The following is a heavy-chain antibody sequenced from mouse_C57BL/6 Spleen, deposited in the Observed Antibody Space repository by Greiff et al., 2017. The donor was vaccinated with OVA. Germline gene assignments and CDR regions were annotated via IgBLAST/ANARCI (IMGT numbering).Heavy chain of an antibody. CDR3: ARDRSAQARGFAY. CDR1: GFTFSSYA. V-gene: IGHV5-4*01. CDR2: ISDGGSYT. J-gene: IGHJ3*01. D-gene: IGHD3-2*02. Sequence: EVKLMESGGGLVKPGGSLKLSCAASGFTFSSYAMSWVRQTPEKRLEWVATISDGGSYTYYPDNVKGRFTISRDNAKNNLYLQMSHLKSEDTAMYYCARDRSAQARGFAYWGQGTLVTVSA.